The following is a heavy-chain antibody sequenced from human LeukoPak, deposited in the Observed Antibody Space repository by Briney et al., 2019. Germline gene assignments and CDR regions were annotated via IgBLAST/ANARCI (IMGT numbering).Heavy chain of an antibody. CDR2: IYYSGST. CDR1: GGSISSYY. J-gene: IGHJ3*02. V-gene: IGHV4-59*01. D-gene: IGHD2-15*01. Sequence: PSETLSLTCTVFGGSISSYYWSWIRQPPGKGLEWIGYIYYSGSTNYNPSLKSRVTISVDTSNNQFSLKLSSVTAADTAVYYCARDCSGGSCYSGTGAFDIWGQGTMVTVSS. CDR3: ARDCSGGSCYSGTGAFDI.